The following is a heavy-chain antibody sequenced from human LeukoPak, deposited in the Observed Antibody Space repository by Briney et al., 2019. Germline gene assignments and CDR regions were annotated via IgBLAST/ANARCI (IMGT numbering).Heavy chain of an antibody. J-gene: IGHJ4*02. Sequence: PGGSLRLSCVVSGFIFSSFEMNWVHQAPGKGLEWVSYISTRSGTIYYADSVKGRFTISRDNAKNSLYLQMNSLRAEDTAVYYCAGTDYDILTGYGIDYWGQGTLVTVSS. CDR1: GFIFSSFE. D-gene: IGHD3-9*01. CDR2: ISTRSGTI. CDR3: AGTDYDILTGYGIDY. V-gene: IGHV3-48*03.